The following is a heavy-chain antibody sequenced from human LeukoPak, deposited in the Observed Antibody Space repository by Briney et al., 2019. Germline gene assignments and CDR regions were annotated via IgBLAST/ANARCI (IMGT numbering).Heavy chain of an antibody. CDR1: GGSFSGYY. V-gene: IGHV4-34*01. CDR2: INHSGST. Sequence: PSETLSLTCAVYGGSFSGYYWSWIRQPPGKGLEWIGEINHSGSTYYNPSLKSRVTISVDTSKNQFSLKLSSVTAADTAVYYCASRYYDILTGYPTYDYWGQGTLVTVSS. J-gene: IGHJ4*02. D-gene: IGHD3-9*01. CDR3: ASRYYDILTGYPTYDY.